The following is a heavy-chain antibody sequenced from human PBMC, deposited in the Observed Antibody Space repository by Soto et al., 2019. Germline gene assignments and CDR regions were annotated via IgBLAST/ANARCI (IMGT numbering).Heavy chain of an antibody. CDR1: GGSISSGGYS. D-gene: IGHD3-22*01. Sequence: SATLSITCAVSGGSISSGGYSWSWIRQPPGKGLEWIGYIYHSGSTYYNPSLKSRVTISVDRSKNQFSLKLSSVTAADTAVYYCARATYDSSGYYFFDYWGQGTLVTVSS. J-gene: IGHJ4*02. CDR2: IYHSGST. CDR3: ARATYDSSGYYFFDY. V-gene: IGHV4-30-2*01.